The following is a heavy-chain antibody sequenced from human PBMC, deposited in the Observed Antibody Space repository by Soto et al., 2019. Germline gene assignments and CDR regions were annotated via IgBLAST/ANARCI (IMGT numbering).Heavy chain of an antibody. Sequence: GASVKVSCKASGGTFSSYTISWVRQAPGQGLEWMGRIIPILGIANYAQKFQGRVTITKDTSKNQVVLTMTNMDPVDTATYYCAPAPDTASYCSERGIDHWGQGTLVTVSS. J-gene: IGHJ4*01. CDR3: APAPDTASYCSERGIDH. D-gene: IGHD2-15*01. CDR1: GGTFSSYT. CDR2: IIPILGIA. V-gene: IGHV1-69*02.